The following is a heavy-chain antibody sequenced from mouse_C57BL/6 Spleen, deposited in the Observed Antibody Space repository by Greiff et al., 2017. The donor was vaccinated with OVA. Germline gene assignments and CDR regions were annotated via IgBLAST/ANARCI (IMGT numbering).Heavy chain of an antibody. V-gene: IGHV1-7*01. CDR1: GYTFTSYW. CDR2: INPSSGYT. D-gene: IGHD2-4*01. CDR3: AGDYDGAWFAY. J-gene: IGHJ3*01. Sequence: QVQLQQSGAELAKPGASVKLSCKASGYTFTSYWLHWVKQRPGQGLEWIGYINPSSGYTKYNQKFKDKATLTADKSSSTAYMQLSSLTYEDSAVYYCAGDYDGAWFAYWGQGTLVTVSA.